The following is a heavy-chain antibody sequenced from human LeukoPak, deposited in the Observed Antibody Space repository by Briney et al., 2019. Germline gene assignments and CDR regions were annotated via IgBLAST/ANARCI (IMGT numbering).Heavy chain of an antibody. Sequence: GRSLRLSCAASGFTFSTYGMHWVRQAPGKGLEWVAVIWYDGSNKYYADSVKGRFTISRDNSKNTLYLQMNSLRAEDTAVYYCARDAVYSSSWQYYWGQGTLVTVSS. J-gene: IGHJ4*02. D-gene: IGHD6-13*01. CDR3: ARDAVYSSSWQYY. CDR2: IWYDGSNK. CDR1: GFTFSTYG. V-gene: IGHV3-33*01.